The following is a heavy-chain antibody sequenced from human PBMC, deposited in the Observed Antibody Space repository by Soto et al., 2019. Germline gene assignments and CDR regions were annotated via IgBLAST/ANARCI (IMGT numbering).Heavy chain of an antibody. D-gene: IGHD6-13*01. CDR2: IYYTGTT. CDR1: GSPISDNY. V-gene: IGHV4-59*12. CDR3: ARDSNPYSSSWYLRSHYYYYGMDV. J-gene: IGHJ6*02. Sequence: SETLSLTCTVSGSPISDNYWSWFRQAPGQGLEWVGYIYYTGTTTYNPSVKSRVTISLDTSKSQFSLILRSVTAADTAVYYCARDSNPYSSSWYLRSHYYYYGMDVWGQGTTVTVSS.